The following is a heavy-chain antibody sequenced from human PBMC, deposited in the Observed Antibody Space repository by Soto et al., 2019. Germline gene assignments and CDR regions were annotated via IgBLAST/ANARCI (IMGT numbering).Heavy chain of an antibody. CDR1: GFTFSNYA. J-gene: IGHJ4*02. V-gene: IGHV3-23*01. Sequence: VGSLRLSCIASGFTFSNYAMSWVRQAPGKGLEWVSTISDNGANTFIGDSMKDHFDISRDNSKNTVFLHLSTVRAEDTAIYYCARAIGADFFDYWGQGTPVTVSS. CDR2: ISDNGANT. D-gene: IGHD6-25*01. CDR3: ARAIGADFFDY.